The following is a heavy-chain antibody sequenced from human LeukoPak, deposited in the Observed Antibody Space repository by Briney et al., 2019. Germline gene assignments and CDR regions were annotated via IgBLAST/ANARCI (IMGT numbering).Heavy chain of an antibody. Sequence: PSETLSLTCAVYGGSFSGYYWSWIRQPPGKGLEWVGEIYHSGSTNYNPSLKSRVTISVDKSKNQFSLKLSSVTAADTAVYYCARDYGAAARDAFDIWGQGTMVTVSS. D-gene: IGHD6-13*01. V-gene: IGHV4-34*01. J-gene: IGHJ3*02. CDR1: GGSFSGYY. CDR2: IYHSGST. CDR3: ARDYGAAARDAFDI.